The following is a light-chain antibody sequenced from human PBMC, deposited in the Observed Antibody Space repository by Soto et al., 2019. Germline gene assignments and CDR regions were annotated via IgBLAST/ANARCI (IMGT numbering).Light chain of an antibody. V-gene: IGLV1-44*01. CDR3: AAWDDSLTGVV. CDR1: SSNIGSST. J-gene: IGLJ2*01. Sequence: QSVLTQPPSASGTPGQRVTISCSGSSSNIGSSTVNWYQQLPGTAPKVLIYLNDQRPSRVPDRFSGSQSGTSASLAISGLQSEDEADYYCAAWDDSLTGVVFGGGTKLTVL. CDR2: LND.